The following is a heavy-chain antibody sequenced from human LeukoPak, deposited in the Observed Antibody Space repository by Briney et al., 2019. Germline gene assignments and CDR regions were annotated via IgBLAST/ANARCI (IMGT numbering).Heavy chain of an antibody. CDR3: ARRTIAAHEGGSFDY. D-gene: IGHD6-13*01. V-gene: IGHV4-34*01. J-gene: IGHJ4*02. CDR1: GGSFSGYY. CDR2: INHSGST. Sequence: PSETLSLTCAVYGGSFSGYYWSWIRQPPGKGLEWIGEINHSGSTNYNPSLKSRVIISVDTSKNQFSLKLSSVTAADTAVYYCARRTIAAHEGGSFDYWGQGTLVTVSS.